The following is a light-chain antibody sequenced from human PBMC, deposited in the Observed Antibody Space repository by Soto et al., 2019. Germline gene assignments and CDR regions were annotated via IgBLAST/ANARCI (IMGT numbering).Light chain of an antibody. CDR1: SSDVGGYNY. Sequence: QPVLTQPASVSGSPGQSITISCTGTSSDVGGYNYVSWYQQHPGKAPKLMIYEVSNRPSGVPNRFSGSKSSNTASLTISALQADDEADYYCTSYTSSSTLVFGGGTQLTVL. V-gene: IGLV2-14*01. CDR3: TSYTSSSTLV. J-gene: IGLJ3*02. CDR2: EVS.